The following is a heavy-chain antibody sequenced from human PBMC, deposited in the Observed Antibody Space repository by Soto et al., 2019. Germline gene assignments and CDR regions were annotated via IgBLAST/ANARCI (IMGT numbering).Heavy chain of an antibody. CDR3: ARVRPPTMVRGVETFYYGLDV. CDR1: GYTFTDYY. J-gene: IGHJ6*02. CDR2: INPNSGGT. Sequence: ASVKVSCKSSGYTFTDYYMHWVRQAPGQGLEWMGWINPNSGGTNYAQKFQGWVTMTRDTSISTAYMDLSRLRSDDTAVYYCARVRPPTMVRGVETFYYGLDVWGQGTTVTVSS. V-gene: IGHV1-2*04. D-gene: IGHD3-10*01.